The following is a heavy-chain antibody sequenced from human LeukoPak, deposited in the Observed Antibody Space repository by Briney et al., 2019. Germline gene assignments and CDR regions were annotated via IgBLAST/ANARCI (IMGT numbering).Heavy chain of an antibody. CDR1: GYTLTELS. V-gene: IGHV1-24*01. CDR3: ATSKGLEWLRFFSFDY. Sequence: ASVKVSCKVSGYTLTELSMHWVRQAPGKGLEWMGGFDPEDGETIYAQKFQGRVTMTEDTSTDTAYMELSSLRSEDTAVYYCATSKGLEWLRFFSFDYWGQGTLVTVSS. J-gene: IGHJ4*02. D-gene: IGHD5-12*01. CDR2: FDPEDGET.